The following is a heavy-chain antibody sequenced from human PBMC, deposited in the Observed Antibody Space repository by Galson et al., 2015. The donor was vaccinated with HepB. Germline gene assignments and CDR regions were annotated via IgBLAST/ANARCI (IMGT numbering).Heavy chain of an antibody. J-gene: IGHJ4*02. V-gene: IGHV1-2*02. D-gene: IGHD3-10*01. CDR3: VRDGSFDT. CDR2: LNPSTGVT. CDR1: GYTFNDYY. Sequence: SVKVSCKASGYTFNDYYIHWVRQAPGQGLEWMGWLNPSTGVTKCAQKFQGTVTMTRDTSISTAYMELSGLTSDDTAVYYRVRDGSFDTWGQGTLIIVSS.